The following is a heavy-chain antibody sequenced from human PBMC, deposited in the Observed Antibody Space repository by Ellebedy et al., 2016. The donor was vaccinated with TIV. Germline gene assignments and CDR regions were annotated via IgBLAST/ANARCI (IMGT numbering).Heavy chain of an antibody. CDR3: AARGDSSNWFLWA. CDR2: ISSSGTST. V-gene: IGHV3-48*03. Sequence: GGSLRLSXVVSGLTFSGHAMNWVRQAPGKGLEWVSYISSSGTSTYYEDSVKGRFTISRDNAKNSLHLQMKNLRADDTAVYYCAARGDSSNWFLWAWGQGTQVTVSS. CDR1: GLTFSGHA. D-gene: IGHD6-13*01. J-gene: IGHJ4*02.